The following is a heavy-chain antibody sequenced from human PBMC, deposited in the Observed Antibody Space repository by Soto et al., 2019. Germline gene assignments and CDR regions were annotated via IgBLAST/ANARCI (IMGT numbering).Heavy chain of an antibody. CDR2: IIPILGIA. CDR3: AIEYCSSTSCYRDY. D-gene: IGHD2-2*02. J-gene: IGHJ4*02. V-gene: IGHV1-69*08. Sequence: QVQLVQSGAEVKKPGSSVKVSCKASGGTFSSYTISWVRQAPGQGLEWMGRIIPILGIANYAQKFQGRVTITADKSTSTAYMELSSLRSEDTAGYYCAIEYCSSTSCYRDYWGQGTLVTVSS. CDR1: GGTFSSYT.